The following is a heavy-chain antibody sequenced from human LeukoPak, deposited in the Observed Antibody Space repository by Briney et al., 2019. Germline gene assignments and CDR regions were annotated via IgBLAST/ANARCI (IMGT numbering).Heavy chain of an antibody. CDR1: GFTFSSYW. J-gene: IGHJ6*02. CDR3: AKDRYSGYDYYYYGMDV. V-gene: IGHV3-23*01. CDR2: ISGSGGST. D-gene: IGHD5-12*01. Sequence: GGSLRLSCAASGFTFSSYWMHWVRQAPGKGLEWVSAISGSGGSTYYADSVKGRFTISRDNSKNTLYLQMNSLRAEDTAVYYCAKDRYSGYDYYYYGMDVWGQGTTVTVSS.